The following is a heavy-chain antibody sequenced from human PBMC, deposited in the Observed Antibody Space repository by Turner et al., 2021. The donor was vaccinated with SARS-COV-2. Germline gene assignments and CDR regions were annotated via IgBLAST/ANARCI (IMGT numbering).Heavy chain of an antibody. CDR1: GFTFSSYS. CDR2: ISSSSSYI. J-gene: IGHJ3*02. V-gene: IGHV3-21*01. CDR3: ARWDNYYDSSGYYPDAFDI. D-gene: IGHD3-22*01. Sequence: EVQLVESGGGLVEPGGSLRLSCAASGFTFSSYSMNWVRQAPGKGLEWVSCISSSSSYIYYADSVKGRFTISRDNAKNSLYLQMNSLRAEDTAVYYCARWDNYYDSSGYYPDAFDIWGQGTMVTVSS.